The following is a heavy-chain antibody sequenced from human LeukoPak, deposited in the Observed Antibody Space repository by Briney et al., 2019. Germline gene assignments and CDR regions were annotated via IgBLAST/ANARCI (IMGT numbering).Heavy chain of an antibody. CDR1: RFTFSNYA. D-gene: IGHD4-23*01. J-gene: IGHJ5*02. CDR2: ISFDGSNK. CDR3: ARDLKAYGGNSGLQFDP. Sequence: GGSLRLSCAASRFTFSNYAMHWVRQAPGEGLEWVAVISFDGSNKYYADSVRGRFTISRDNSKNTLYLQMNSLRAGDTAIYYCARDLKAYGGNSGLQFDPWGQGTLVTVSS. V-gene: IGHV3-30-3*01.